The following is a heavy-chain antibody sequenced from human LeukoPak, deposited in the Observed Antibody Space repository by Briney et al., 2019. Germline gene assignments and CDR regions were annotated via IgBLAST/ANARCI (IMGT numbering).Heavy chain of an antibody. J-gene: IGHJ4*02. D-gene: IGHD3-3*01. V-gene: IGHV4-34*01. Sequence: SETLSLTCAVYGGSFSGYYWSWIRQPPGKGLEWIGEINHSGSTNYNPSLKSRVTISVDTSKNQFSLRLSSVTAADTAVYYCAREFLEWLPDYWGQGTLVTVSS. CDR2: INHSGST. CDR1: GGSFSGYY. CDR3: AREFLEWLPDY.